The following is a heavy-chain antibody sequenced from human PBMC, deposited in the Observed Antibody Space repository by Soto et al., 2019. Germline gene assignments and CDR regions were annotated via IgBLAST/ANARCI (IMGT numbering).Heavy chain of an antibody. J-gene: IGHJ5*02. Sequence: SETLSLTCTVSGGSIRSSSYYWGWIRQPPGKGLEWIGSIYYSGSTYYNPSLKSRVTISVDTSKNQFSLKLSSVTAADTAVYYCARHVTSKYYDFWVRSGWFDPWGQGTLVTVSS. CDR1: GGSIRSSSYY. CDR2: IYYSGST. D-gene: IGHD3-3*01. CDR3: ARHVTSKYYDFWVRSGWFDP. V-gene: IGHV4-39*01.